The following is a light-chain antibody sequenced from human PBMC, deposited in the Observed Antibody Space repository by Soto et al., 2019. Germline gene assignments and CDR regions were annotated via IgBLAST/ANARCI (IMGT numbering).Light chain of an antibody. Sequence: DIVMTQSPDSLAVSLGERTTINCKSSKSILYNSNNKNYLAWYQQKPGKAPKLLIYKASSLKSGVPSRFSGSGSGTEFTLTISSLQPDDFATYYCQHYNSYSEAFGQGTKVDI. CDR3: QHYNSYSEA. V-gene: IGKV4-1*01. CDR2: KAS. CDR1: KSILYNSNNKNY. J-gene: IGKJ1*01.